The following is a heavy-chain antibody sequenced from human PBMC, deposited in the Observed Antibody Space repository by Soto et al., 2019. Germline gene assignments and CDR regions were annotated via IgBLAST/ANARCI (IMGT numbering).Heavy chain of an antibody. J-gene: IGHJ4*02. D-gene: IGHD6-13*01. CDR2: INHSGST. CDR3: ARGLLGAAAGFFDY. CDR1: GGSFSGYY. V-gene: IGHV4-34*01. Sequence: SETLSLTCAVYGGSFSGYYWSWIRQPPGKGLEWIGEINHSGSTNYNPSLKSRVTISVDTSKNQFSLKLSSVTAADTAVYYCARGLLGAAAGFFDYWGQGTLVTVSS.